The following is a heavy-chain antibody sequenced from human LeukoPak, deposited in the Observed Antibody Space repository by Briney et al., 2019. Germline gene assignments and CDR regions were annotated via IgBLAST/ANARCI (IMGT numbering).Heavy chain of an antibody. J-gene: IGHJ4*02. V-gene: IGHV4-39*07. CDR3: AVGVVAATLYDTIYYFDY. D-gene: IGHD2-15*01. Sequence: PSETLSLTCTVSGGSISSGDYYWGWIRQPPGKGLEWIGSIYHSGSTYYNPSLESRVTISVDTSKNQFSLKLSSVTAADTAVYYCAVGVVAATLYDTIYYFDYWGQGTLVTVSS. CDR2: IYHSGST. CDR1: GGSISSGDYY.